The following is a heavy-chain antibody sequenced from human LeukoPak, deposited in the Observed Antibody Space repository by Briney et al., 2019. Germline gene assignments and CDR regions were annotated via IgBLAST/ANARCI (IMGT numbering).Heavy chain of an antibody. J-gene: IGHJ3*02. D-gene: IGHD3-9*01. CDR2: IGRSGVYT. Sequence: PGGSLRLSCSASGFTFSDYYMSWIRQAPGKGLEWVSYIGRSGVYTNYADSVKGRFTISRDNAKNSLYLQMNSLRAEDTAVYYCTTNTSLRYFDWFNDWSGAFHIWGQGTMVTVSS. CDR1: GFTFSDYY. V-gene: IGHV3-11*03. CDR3: TTNTSLRYFDWFNDWSGAFHI.